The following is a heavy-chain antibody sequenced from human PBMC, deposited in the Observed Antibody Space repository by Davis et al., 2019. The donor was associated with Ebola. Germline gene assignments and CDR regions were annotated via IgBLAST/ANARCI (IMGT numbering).Heavy chain of an antibody. V-gene: IGHV3-23*01. CDR1: GFTFSSYA. J-gene: IGHJ6*02. D-gene: IGHD4/OR15-4a*01. CDR2: ISGSGGST. CDR3: AKGGLWGHGMDV. Sequence: GESLKISCAASGFTFSSYAMSWVRQAPGKGLEWVSAISGSGGSTYYADSVKGRFTISRDNSKNTLYLQMNSLRAEDTAVYYCAKGGLWGHGMDVWGQGTTVTVSS.